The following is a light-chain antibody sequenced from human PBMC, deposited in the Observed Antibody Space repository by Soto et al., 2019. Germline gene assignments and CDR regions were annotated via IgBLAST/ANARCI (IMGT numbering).Light chain of an antibody. V-gene: IGLV2-14*03. CDR1: SSDATDYNY. CDR3: SSYSTSSTPHV. CDR2: DVS. Sequence: QSALTQPASVSGSPGQSITISCTATSSDATDYNYISWFQQHPGKAPKLIIFDVSNGPSGVSNRFSVSKSANTASLTISGPQAEDETDYYCSSYSTSSTPHVFGTGTKLTVL. J-gene: IGLJ1*01.